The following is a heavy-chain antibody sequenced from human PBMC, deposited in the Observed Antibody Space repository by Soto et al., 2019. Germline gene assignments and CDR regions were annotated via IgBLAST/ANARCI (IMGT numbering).Heavy chain of an antibody. CDR1: GDSVSSNSAA. Sequence: PSQTLSLTCAISGDSVSSNSAAWNWIRLSPSRGLEWLARTYYRSRWYNDYAVSVRSRITVNPDTSKNQFSLRLTSVTPEDTAVYYCAGTTSHQWYYMDVWGKGTAVTVSS. V-gene: IGHV6-1*01. J-gene: IGHJ6*03. CDR3: AGTTSHQWYYMDV. CDR2: TYYRSRWYN. D-gene: IGHD1-7*01.